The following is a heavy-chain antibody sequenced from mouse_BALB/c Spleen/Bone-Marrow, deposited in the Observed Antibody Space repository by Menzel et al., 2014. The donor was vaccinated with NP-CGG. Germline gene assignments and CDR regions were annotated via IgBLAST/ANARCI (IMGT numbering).Heavy chain of an antibody. V-gene: IGHV5-12-1*01. CDR3: ARQGYGYVDFDV. Sequence: EVQGVESGGGLVKPGGSLKLSCAASGFAFSSYDMSWVRQTPEKRLEWVAYISSGGGCTYYPDTVKGRFTISRDNAKNTLHLQMSSLKSEDTAMYYCARQGYGYVDFDVWGAGTTVTVSS. D-gene: IGHD1-2*01. J-gene: IGHJ1*01. CDR1: GFAFSSYD. CDR2: ISSGGGCT.